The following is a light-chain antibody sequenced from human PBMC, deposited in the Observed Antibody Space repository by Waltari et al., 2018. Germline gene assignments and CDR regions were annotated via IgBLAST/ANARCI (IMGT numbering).Light chain of an antibody. CDR2: DVT. Sequence: QSALTQTPSASGSHGQSVTISCIGTSRDIGGYNFVSWYQQHPGEAPRLMIYDVTTRPSGVPDRFSGSKSGNTASLTVSGLQAEDEADYYCGSFGGSAVIFGGGTKLTVL. CDR3: GSFGGSAVI. V-gene: IGLV2-8*01. J-gene: IGLJ2*01. CDR1: SRDIGGYNF.